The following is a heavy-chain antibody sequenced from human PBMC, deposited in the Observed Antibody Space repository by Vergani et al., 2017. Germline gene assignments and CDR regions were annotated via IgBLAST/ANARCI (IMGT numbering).Heavy chain of an antibody. D-gene: IGHD2-21*02. Sequence: QVQLQESGPGLVKPSQTLSLTCTVSGGSISSYYWSWIRQPPGKGLEWIGYIYYSGSTNYNPSLKSRVTISVDTSKNQFSLKLSSVTAADTAVYYCARIRGDIGLDWFDPWGQGTLVTVSS. CDR2: IYYSGST. CDR3: ARIRGDIGLDWFDP. J-gene: IGHJ5*02. CDR1: GGSISSYY. V-gene: IGHV4-59*01.